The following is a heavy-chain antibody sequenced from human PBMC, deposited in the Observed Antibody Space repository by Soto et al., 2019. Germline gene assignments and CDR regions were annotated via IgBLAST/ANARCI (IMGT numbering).Heavy chain of an antibody. Sequence: EVQLLESGGGLVQPGGSLRLSCAASGLTFTSHAMTWVRRAPGKGLEWVSTISGSGHTSFYADSVKGRFTISRDNSKNTLFLQMGRLGAEDTAIYYCARHTGNDPAGSHFDSWGQGTLVTVSS. V-gene: IGHV3-23*01. CDR1: GLTFTSHA. CDR2: ISGSGHTS. D-gene: IGHD1-1*01. J-gene: IGHJ4*02. CDR3: ARHTGNDPAGSHFDS.